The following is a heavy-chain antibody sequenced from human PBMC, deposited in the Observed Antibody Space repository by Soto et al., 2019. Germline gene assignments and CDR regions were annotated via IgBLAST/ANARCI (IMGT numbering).Heavy chain of an antibody. J-gene: IGHJ4*02. Sequence: QVQLQQWGAGLLKPSETLSLTCAVNGGSFTGYYGAWIRQSPGKGLEWIGEISHSGTTIYNPSLKSRLTISIVTFKNQFSLKLTSMTAADRGLSYCARNGVSRWHFLDSWGQGTVVTVSS. V-gene: IGHV4-34*01. D-gene: IGHD6-13*01. CDR3: ARNGVSRWHFLDS. CDR1: GGSFTGYY. CDR2: ISHSGTT.